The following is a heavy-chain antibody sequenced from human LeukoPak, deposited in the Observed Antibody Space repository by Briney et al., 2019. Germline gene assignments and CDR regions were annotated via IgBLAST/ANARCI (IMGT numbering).Heavy chain of an antibody. CDR3: ARWVAAADDY. CDR1: GFTFSSYA. J-gene: IGHJ4*02. V-gene: IGHV3-30-3*01. Sequence: GRSLRLSCAASGFTFSSYAMHWVRQAPGKGLEWVAVISYDGSNKYYADSVKGRFTISRDNSKNTLYLQMSSLRAEDTAVYYCARWVAAADDYWGQGTLVTVSS. D-gene: IGHD6-13*01. CDR2: ISYDGSNK.